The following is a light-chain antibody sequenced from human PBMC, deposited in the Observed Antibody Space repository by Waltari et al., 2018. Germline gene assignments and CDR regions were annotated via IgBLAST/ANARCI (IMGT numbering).Light chain of an antibody. CDR3: QAWDSSDVV. J-gene: IGLJ2*01. Sequence: SYELTQPPSVSVSPGQTASITCSGDKLGDKYACWYQQKPVQIPGRVICPDSKRPSGIPERFACSNSGNTATLTISGTQAMDEADYYCQAWDSSDVVFGGGTKLTVL. CDR2: PDS. CDR1: KLGDKY. V-gene: IGLV3-1*01.